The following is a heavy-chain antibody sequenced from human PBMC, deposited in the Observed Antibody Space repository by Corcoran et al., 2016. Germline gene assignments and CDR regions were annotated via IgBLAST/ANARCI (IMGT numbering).Heavy chain of an antibody. CDR1: GGSFSGYY. CDR3: ARVQKHGLVLGWFDP. V-gene: IGHV4-34*01. CDR2: INHSGST. D-gene: IGHD6-19*01. Sequence: QVQLQQWGAGLLKPSETMSLTCAVYGGSFSGYYWRWIRQPPGKGLEWMGEINHSGSTNYNPSLKSRVTITVDTSKNEFSLKLSSVTAADTAVYCCARVQKHGLVLGWFDPWGQGTLVTVSS. J-gene: IGHJ5*02.